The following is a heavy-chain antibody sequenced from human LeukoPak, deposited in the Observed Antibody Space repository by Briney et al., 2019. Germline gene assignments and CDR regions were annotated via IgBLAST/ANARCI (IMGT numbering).Heavy chain of an antibody. CDR1: GFTFSNAW. CDR2: VRAKLYGGTT. Sequence: GGSLRLSCAASGFTFSNAWMSWVRQAPGKGLEWLGFVRAKLYGGTTEDAASVKGRFTITRDDSKSIAYLQMNSLRTADTAVYYCTRASWAGGLDYWGQGTPVTVSS. D-gene: IGHD2-15*01. CDR3: TRASWAGGLDY. J-gene: IGHJ4*02. V-gene: IGHV3-49*04.